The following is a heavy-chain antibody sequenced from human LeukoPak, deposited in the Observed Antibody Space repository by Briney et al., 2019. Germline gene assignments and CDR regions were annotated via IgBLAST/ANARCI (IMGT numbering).Heavy chain of an antibody. V-gene: IGHV3-15*01. J-gene: IGHJ3*02. CDR2: IKSKTDGGTT. D-gene: IGHD6-13*01. CDR1: GFTFSNAW. CDR3: TTGFGSIAAAGTPRLGAFDI. Sequence: GGSLRLSCAASGFTFSNAWMSWVRQAPGKGLEWVGRIKSKTDGGTTDYAAPVKGRFTISRDDSKNTLYLQMNSLKTEDTAVYYCTTGFGSIAAAGTPRLGAFDIWGQGTMVTVSS.